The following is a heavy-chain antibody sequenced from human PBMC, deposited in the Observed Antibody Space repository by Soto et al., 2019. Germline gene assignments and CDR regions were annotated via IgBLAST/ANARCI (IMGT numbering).Heavy chain of an antibody. CDR3: AKGQSTGVKCYSADMDV. CDR1: GFSFGDYA. Sequence: DVQLVESGGGLVQLGRFLRLSCEVSGFSFGDYAMHWVRQAPVKGLEWVSGIFCNSGTLAYAESVKGRFPNSRDNAKKSLYLQMNSLRPEDTALYYCAKGQSTGVKCYSADMDVWGKGTTVTVSS. D-gene: IGHD2-8*02. CDR2: IFCNSGTL. J-gene: IGHJ6*03. V-gene: IGHV3-9*01.